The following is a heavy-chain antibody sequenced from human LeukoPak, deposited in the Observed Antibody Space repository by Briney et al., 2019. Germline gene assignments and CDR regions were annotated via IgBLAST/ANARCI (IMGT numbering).Heavy chain of an antibody. V-gene: IGHV3-23*01. CDR2: ISGSGGST. CDR3: VRDGGGGYHQLDF. Sequence: PGGSLRLSCAASGFTFSSYAMSWVRQAPGKGLEWVSAISGSGGSTYYADSVKGRFTISRDNSKNTLCLQMHSLRVKDTAVYYCVRDGGGGYHQLDFWGQGTLVTVSS. CDR1: GFTFSSYA. D-gene: IGHD5-12*01. J-gene: IGHJ4*02.